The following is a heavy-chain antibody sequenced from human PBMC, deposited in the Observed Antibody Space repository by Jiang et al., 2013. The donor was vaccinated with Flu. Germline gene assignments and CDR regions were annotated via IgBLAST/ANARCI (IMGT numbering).Heavy chain of an antibody. CDR1: GDTLTSYG. CDR2: IIPIFGTS. Sequence: GAEVKKPGSSVKLSCTASGDTLTSYGISWVRQAPGQGLEWMGGIIPIFGTSDFAQKFQGRLTITADASTDTAYMELSGLQSDDTAVYYCARGVGGYSHGYILYWGQGTLVTVS. D-gene: IGHD5-18*01. CDR3: ARGVGGYSHGYILY. J-gene: IGHJ4*02. V-gene: IGHV1-69*01.